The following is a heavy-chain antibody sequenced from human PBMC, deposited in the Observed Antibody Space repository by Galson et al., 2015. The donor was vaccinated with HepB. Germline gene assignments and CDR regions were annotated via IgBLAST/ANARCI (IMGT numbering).Heavy chain of an antibody. CDR1: GGSISSSNW. V-gene: IGHV4-4*02. CDR3: ARVVVVPAAILPGWFDP. D-gene: IGHD2-2*02. J-gene: IGHJ5*02. Sequence: TLSLTCAVSGGSISSSNWWSWVRQPPGKGLEWIGEIYHSGSTNYNPSLKSRVTISVDKSKNQFSLKLSSVTAADTAVYYCARVVVVPAAILPGWFDPWGQGTLVTVSS. CDR2: IYHSGST.